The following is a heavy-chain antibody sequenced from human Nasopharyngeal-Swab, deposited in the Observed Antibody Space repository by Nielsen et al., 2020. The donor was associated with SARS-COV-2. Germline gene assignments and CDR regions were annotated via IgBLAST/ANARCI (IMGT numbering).Heavy chain of an antibody. Sequence: SETLSLTCAVYGGSFNTYNWGWIRQPPGKGLEWIAEINHSGSTNYNPSLKSRVTISVDTSKNQFSLKLSSVTAAGTAVYYCARGLSGIVPSPILGLGPYYSYYYMDVWGKGTTVTVSS. D-gene: IGHD2-2*01. CDR3: ARGLSGIVPSPILGLGPYYSYYYMDV. CDR1: GGSFNTYN. J-gene: IGHJ6*03. CDR2: INHSGST. V-gene: IGHV4-34*01.